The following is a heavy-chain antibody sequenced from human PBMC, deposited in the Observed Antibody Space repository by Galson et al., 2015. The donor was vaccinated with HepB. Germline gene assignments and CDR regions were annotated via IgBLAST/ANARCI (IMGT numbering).Heavy chain of an antibody. CDR1: GFTFSSYS. CDR3: ARDDYVWGSYRYTGGVDAFDI. Sequence: SLRLSCAASGFTFSSYSMIWVRQAPGKGLEWVSYISSSSSTIYYADSVKGRFTISRDNAKNSLYLQMNSLRAEDTAVYYCARDDYVWGSYRYTGGVDAFDIWGQGTMVTVSS. D-gene: IGHD3-16*02. CDR2: ISSSSSTI. J-gene: IGHJ3*02. V-gene: IGHV3-48*01.